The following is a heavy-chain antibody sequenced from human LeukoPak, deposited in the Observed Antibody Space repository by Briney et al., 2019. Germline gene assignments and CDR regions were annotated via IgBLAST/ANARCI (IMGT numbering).Heavy chain of an antibody. CDR3: ARDSPRGGFDP. J-gene: IGHJ5*02. V-gene: IGHV3-21*01. CDR2: ISSSSSYI. Sequence: GGSLRLSCAASGFTFSSYSMNWVRQAPGKGLEWASSISSSSSYIYYADSVKGRFTISRDNAKNSLYLQMNSLRAEDTAVYYCARDSPRGGFDPWGQGTLVTVSS. D-gene: IGHD3-10*01. CDR1: GFTFSSYS.